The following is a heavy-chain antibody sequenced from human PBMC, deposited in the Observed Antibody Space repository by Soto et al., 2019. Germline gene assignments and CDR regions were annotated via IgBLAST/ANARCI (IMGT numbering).Heavy chain of an antibody. Sequence: SETLSLTCAVSGYSISSGYYWGWIRQPPGKGLEWIGSIYHSGSTYYNPSLKSRVTISVDTSKNQFSLELSSVTAADTAVYYCARWIAAAGTYFDYWGQGTLVTVSS. CDR2: IYHSGST. D-gene: IGHD6-13*01. CDR1: GYSISSGYY. J-gene: IGHJ4*02. CDR3: ARWIAAAGTYFDY. V-gene: IGHV4-38-2*01.